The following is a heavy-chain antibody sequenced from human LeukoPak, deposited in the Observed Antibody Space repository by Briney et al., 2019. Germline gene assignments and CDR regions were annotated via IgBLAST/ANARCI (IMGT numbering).Heavy chain of an antibody. CDR2: IRYDGSNK. Sequence: GGSLRLSCVTSGFTFNSYGFYWVRQAPGKGLEWVAFIRYDGSNKYYADSVKGRFTISRDNSKNTLYLQMNSLRAEDTAVYYCAKGYYYDSRGIDYWGQGTLVTVSS. CDR3: AKGYYYDSRGIDY. J-gene: IGHJ4*02. D-gene: IGHD3-22*01. V-gene: IGHV3-30*02. CDR1: GFTFNSYG.